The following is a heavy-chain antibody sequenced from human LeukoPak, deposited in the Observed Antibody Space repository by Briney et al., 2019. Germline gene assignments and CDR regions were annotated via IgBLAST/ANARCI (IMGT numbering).Heavy chain of an antibody. V-gene: IGHV1-69*13. CDR3: ARGPAYDFWSGYYPYYFDY. CDR1: GGTFSSYA. CDR2: IIPMFGTA. D-gene: IGHD3-3*01. Sequence: SVKVSCKASGGTFSSYAISWVRQAPGQGLEWMGGIIPMFGTANYAQKFQGRVTITADESTSTAYVELSSLRSEDTAVYYCARGPAYDFWSGYYPYYFDYWGQGTLVTVSS. J-gene: IGHJ4*02.